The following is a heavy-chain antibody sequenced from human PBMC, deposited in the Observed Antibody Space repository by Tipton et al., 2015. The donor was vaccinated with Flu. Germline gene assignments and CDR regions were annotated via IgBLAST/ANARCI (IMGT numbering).Heavy chain of an antibody. CDR3: ARDKDCSSTTCFNAFDI. J-gene: IGHJ3*02. CDR1: GFIFSTYE. Sequence: SLRLSCAASGFIFSTYEMHWVRQAPGKGLEWVAVISNDGSSKYYADSVKGRFTISRDNSKNTLYLQMNSLRAEDTAVYYCARDKDCSSTTCFNAFDIWGLGTLVTVSS. D-gene: IGHD2-2*01. CDR2: ISNDGSSK. V-gene: IGHV3-30-3*01.